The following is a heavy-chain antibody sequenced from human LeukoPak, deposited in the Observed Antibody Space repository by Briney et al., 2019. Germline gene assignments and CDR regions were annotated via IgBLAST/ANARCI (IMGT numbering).Heavy chain of an antibody. V-gene: IGHV3-21*01. CDR2: VSSSTSHI. CDR3: ARWPIAAAPPVYYFDY. D-gene: IGHD6-13*01. CDR1: GFTFSSYN. J-gene: IGHJ4*02. Sequence: PGGSLRLSCAASGFTFSSYNMNWVRQAPGKGLEWVSSVSSSTSHIYYADSVTGRFTISRDNAKNSLYLQMSSLRAEDTAVYYCARWPIAAAPPVYYFDYWGQGTLVTVSS.